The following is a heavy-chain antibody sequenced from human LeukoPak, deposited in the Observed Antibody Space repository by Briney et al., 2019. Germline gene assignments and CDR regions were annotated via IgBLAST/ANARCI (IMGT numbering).Heavy chain of an antibody. Sequence: PGGSLRLSCAASGFTFSRYSMNWVRQAPGKGLEWVSCISSSSSYIYYANSVKGRFTISRDNAKNSLYLQMNSLRAEDTAVYYCVRGGTYYYDSSGYSSVTPLDYWGQGTLVTVSS. D-gene: IGHD3-22*01. CDR2: ISSSSSYI. CDR1: GFTFSRYS. CDR3: VRGGTYYYDSSGYSSVTPLDY. J-gene: IGHJ4*02. V-gene: IGHV3-21*01.